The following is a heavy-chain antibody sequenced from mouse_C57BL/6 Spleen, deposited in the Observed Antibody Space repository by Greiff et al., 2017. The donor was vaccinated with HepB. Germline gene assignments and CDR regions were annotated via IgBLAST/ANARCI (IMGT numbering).Heavy chain of an antibody. CDR1: DYAFSSYW. Sequence: QVQLKQSGAELVKPGASVKISCKASDYAFSSYWMNWVKQRPGKGLEWIGQIYPGDGDTNYNGKFKGKATLTAAKSSSTAYMQLSSLTSEDSAVYFCARSWGTTVVEPFDYWGQGTTLTVSS. V-gene: IGHV1-80*01. J-gene: IGHJ2*01. D-gene: IGHD1-1*01. CDR3: ARSWGTTVVEPFDY. CDR2: IYPGDGDT.